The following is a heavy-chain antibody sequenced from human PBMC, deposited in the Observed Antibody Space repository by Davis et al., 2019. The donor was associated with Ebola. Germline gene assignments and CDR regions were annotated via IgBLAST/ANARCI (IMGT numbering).Heavy chain of an antibody. D-gene: IGHD1/OR15-1a*01. CDR2: SRNQDSRYNT. Sequence: GGSLRLSCAVSGFTFSAYYMDWVRLPPGKGLEWVGLSRNQDSRYNTEYAASVRGRFTISRDDSMQSLYLHMNSLRPEDTAVYYCVTENWYRFESWGQGTLVTVSS. CDR3: VTENWYRFES. V-gene: IGHV3-72*01. CDR1: GFTFSAYY. J-gene: IGHJ4*02.